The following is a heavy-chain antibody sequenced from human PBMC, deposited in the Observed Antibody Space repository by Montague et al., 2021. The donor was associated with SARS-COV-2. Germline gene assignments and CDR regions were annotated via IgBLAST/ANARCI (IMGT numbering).Heavy chain of an antibody. CDR2: IKQDGSEK. V-gene: IGHV3-7*01. CDR1: GFTFSSYW. D-gene: IGHD6-19*01. CDR3: ARSSSIAVAAAY. Sequence: SRSLSWAASGFTFSSYWMSWVRQAPGKGLEWVANIKQDGSEKYYVDSVKGRFTISRDNAKNSLYLQMNSLRAEDTAVYYCARSSSIAVAAAYWGQGTLVTVSS. J-gene: IGHJ4*02.